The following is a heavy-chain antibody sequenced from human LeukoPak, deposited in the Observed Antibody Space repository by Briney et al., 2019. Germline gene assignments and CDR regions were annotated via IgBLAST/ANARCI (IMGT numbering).Heavy chain of an antibody. V-gene: IGHV1-69*13. J-gene: IGHJ4*02. Sequence: ASVKVSCKASGDTFSSYAISWVRQAPGQGLEWMGGIIPIVGTANYAQKFQGRVTITADESTSTAYMELSSLRSEDTAVYYCARGRMAGTYVFDSWGQGTLVTVSS. CDR1: GDTFSSYA. CDR3: ARGRMAGTYVFDS. D-gene: IGHD6-19*01. CDR2: IIPIVGTA.